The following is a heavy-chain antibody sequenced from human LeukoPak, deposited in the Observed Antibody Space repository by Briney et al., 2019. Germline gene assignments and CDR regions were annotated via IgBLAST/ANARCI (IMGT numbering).Heavy chain of an antibody. Sequence: TPGGSLRLSCAASGSTFSSYWMSWVRQAPGKGLEWVGRIKSKTDGGTTDYAAPVKGRFTISRDDSKNTLYLQMNSLKTEDTAVYYCTTGADGYNPYYYYYYMDVWGKGTTVTISS. V-gene: IGHV3-15*01. D-gene: IGHD5-24*01. CDR3: TTGADGYNPYYYYYYMDV. CDR1: GSTFSSYW. J-gene: IGHJ6*03. CDR2: IKSKTDGGTT.